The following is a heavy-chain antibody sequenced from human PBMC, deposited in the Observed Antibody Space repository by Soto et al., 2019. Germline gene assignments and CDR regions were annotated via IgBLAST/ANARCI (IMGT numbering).Heavy chain of an antibody. D-gene: IGHD5-12*01. J-gene: IGHJ4*02. CDR3: AKTLEMATNVFDY. V-gene: IGHV1-18*01. Sequence: NLQGRVTMTTDTSTTTTYMELRSLTSDDTAVYYCAKTLEMATNVFDYWGQGTLVTVSS.